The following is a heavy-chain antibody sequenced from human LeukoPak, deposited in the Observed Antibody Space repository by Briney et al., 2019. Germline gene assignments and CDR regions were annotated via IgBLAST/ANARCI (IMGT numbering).Heavy chain of an antibody. Sequence: SETLSLTCTVSGGSISSYYWSWLRQPPGKGLEWIGYIYYSGSTNYNPSLKSRVTISVDTSKNQFSLKLSSVTAADTAVYYCARAISGWSPFDYWGQGTLVTVSS. V-gene: IGHV4-59*01. CDR2: IYYSGST. D-gene: IGHD6-19*01. CDR1: GGSISSYY. CDR3: ARAISGWSPFDY. J-gene: IGHJ4*02.